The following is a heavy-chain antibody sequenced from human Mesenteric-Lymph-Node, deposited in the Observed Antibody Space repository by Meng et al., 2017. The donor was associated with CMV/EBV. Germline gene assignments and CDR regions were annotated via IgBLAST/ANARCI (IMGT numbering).Heavy chain of an antibody. Sequence: GESLKISCAASGFTFSSCRMHWVRQAPGKGLEWVTFIRFDGSAKYYADSMKGRFTISRDSSKNTLYLQMSSLRAEDTAVYYCAKDRAPYCGGDCYTGPFDYWGQGTLVTVSS. D-gene: IGHD2-21*01. CDR3: AKDRAPYCGGDCYTGPFDY. J-gene: IGHJ4*02. V-gene: IGHV3-30*02. CDR1: GFTFSSCR. CDR2: IRFDGSAK.